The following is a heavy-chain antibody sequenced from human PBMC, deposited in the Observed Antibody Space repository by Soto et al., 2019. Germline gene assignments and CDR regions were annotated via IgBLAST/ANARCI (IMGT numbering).Heavy chain of an antibody. CDR2: IIPIFGTA. CDR1: GGTFSSYA. CDR3: ARWFNDYGERHSAFDI. V-gene: IGHV1-69*01. Sequence: QVQLVQSGAEVKKPGSSVKVSCKASGGTFSSYAISWVRQAPGQGLEWMGGIIPIFGTANYAQKLQGRVTITADASTSTAYMELSRMRSEDTAVSYCARWFNDYGERHSAFDIWGQGTMVTVSS. J-gene: IGHJ3*02. D-gene: IGHD4-17*01.